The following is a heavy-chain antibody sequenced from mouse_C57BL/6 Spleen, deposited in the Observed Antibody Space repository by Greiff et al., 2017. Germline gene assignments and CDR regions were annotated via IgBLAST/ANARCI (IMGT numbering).Heavy chain of an antibody. CDR1: GFTFSDYY. Sequence: EVKLMESEGGLVQPGSSMKLSCTASGFTFSDYYMAWVRQVPEKGLEWVANINYDGSSTYYLDSLKSRFIISRDNAKNILYLQMSSLKSEDTATYYCAREDSSGHWYFDVWGTGTTVTVSS. V-gene: IGHV5-16*01. CDR2: INYDGSST. CDR3: AREDSSGHWYFDV. D-gene: IGHD3-2*02. J-gene: IGHJ1*03.